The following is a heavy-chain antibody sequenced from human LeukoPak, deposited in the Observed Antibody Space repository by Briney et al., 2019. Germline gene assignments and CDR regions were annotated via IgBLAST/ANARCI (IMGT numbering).Heavy chain of an antibody. V-gene: IGHV3-9*01. CDR2: NSWNSTSV. CDR3: ARDRSQITTGWFDP. J-gene: IGHJ5*02. CDR1: GFTFDDYA. Sequence: GGSLRLSCAAYGFTFDDYAMHWVRQAPGKGLEWVSGNSWNSTSVGCADSVKGRFTISRDNAENSLYLQMNSLRPDDTAFYYCARDRSQITTGWFDPWGQGTLVTVSS. D-gene: IGHD1-1*01.